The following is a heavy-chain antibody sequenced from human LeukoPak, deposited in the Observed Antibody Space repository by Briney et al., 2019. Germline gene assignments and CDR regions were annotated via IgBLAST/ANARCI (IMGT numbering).Heavy chain of an antibody. J-gene: IGHJ4*02. D-gene: IGHD3-10*01. CDR1: GFSFSSYW. Sequence: PGGSLRLSCAVSGFSFSSYWMSWVRQAPGKRLEWVANIKQDGTAKYYVDSVKGRFTVSRDNAKNSLYLQMNSLRAEDTAVYYCAKDQGPGSYVIPPGARLGPVFDYWGQGSVVTVSS. CDR2: IKQDGTAK. CDR3: AKDQGPGSYVIPPGARLGPVFDY. V-gene: IGHV3-7*01.